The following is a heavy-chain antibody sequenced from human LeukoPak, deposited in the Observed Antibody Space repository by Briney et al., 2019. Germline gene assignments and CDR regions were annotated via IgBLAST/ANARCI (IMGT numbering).Heavy chain of an antibody. D-gene: IGHD1-14*01. V-gene: IGHV3-23*01. CDR2: ISGTDGRT. CDR1: GFTFSNYG. Sequence: PGGSLRLSCAASGFTFSNYGMAWVRQAPGKGLEWVSAISGTDGRTYYADSVKGRFTISRDNSKNTLFLQMNSLRAEDTAVYYCAREAGILPDYWGQGTLVTVSS. J-gene: IGHJ4*02. CDR3: AREAGILPDY.